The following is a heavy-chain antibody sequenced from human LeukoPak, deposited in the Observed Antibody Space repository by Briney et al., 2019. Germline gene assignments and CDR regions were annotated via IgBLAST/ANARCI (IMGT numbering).Heavy chain of an antibody. Sequence: AASVKVSCKASGGTFSSYAISWVRQAPGQGLEWMGRIIPILGIANYAQKFQGRVTITADKSTSTAYMELSSLGSEDTAVYYCARDADDYGGNYADCWGQGTLVTVSS. CDR2: IIPILGIA. CDR1: GGTFSSYA. J-gene: IGHJ4*02. D-gene: IGHD4-23*01. V-gene: IGHV1-69*04. CDR3: ARDADDYGGNYADC.